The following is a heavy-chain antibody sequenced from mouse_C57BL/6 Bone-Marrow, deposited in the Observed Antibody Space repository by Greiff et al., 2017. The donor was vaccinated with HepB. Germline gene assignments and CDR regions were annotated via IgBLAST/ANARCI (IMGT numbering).Heavy chain of an antibody. Sequence: LVESGPELVKPGASVKISCKASGYAFSSSWMNWVKQRPGKGLEWIGRIYPGDGDTNYNGKFKGKATLTADKSSSTAYMQLSSLTSEDSAVYFCARCNYYGSSYWYFDVWGTGTTVSVSS. V-gene: IGHV1-82*01. J-gene: IGHJ1*03. D-gene: IGHD1-1*01. CDR2: IYPGDGDT. CDR3: ARCNYYGSSYWYFDV. CDR1: GYAFSSSW.